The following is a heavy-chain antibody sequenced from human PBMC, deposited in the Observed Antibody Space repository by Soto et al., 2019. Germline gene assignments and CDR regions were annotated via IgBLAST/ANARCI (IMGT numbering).Heavy chain of an antibody. D-gene: IGHD4-17*01. J-gene: IGHJ4*02. CDR2: IYHSGGT. Sequence: PSETLSLTFTVSGGSINSYYWAWIRQPPGKGLEWIGYIYHSGGTNYNPSLKSRVTISVDLSKNQFSLRLSSVTTADTALYYCARTTAVPNTLRSRYFFDYWGQGTLVTVSS. CDR3: ARTTAVPNTLRSRYFFDY. CDR1: GGSINSYY. V-gene: IGHV4-59*01.